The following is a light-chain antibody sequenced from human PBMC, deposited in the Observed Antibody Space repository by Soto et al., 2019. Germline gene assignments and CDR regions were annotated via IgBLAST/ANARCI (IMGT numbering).Light chain of an antibody. CDR3: QQYDHLPLT. CDR2: DAS. CDR1: QDISNY. V-gene: IGKV1-33*01. Sequence: DIKMTQCPSALSAAVGDRVTITCQASQDISNYLNWYQQKPGKAPKLLIYDASNLETGVPSRFSGSGSGTDFPFTISSLQSEQIPTYYCQQYDHLPLTFGGGTKVDIK. J-gene: IGKJ4*01.